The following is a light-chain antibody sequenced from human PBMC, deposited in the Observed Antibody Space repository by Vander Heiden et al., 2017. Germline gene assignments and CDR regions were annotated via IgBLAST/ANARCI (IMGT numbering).Light chain of an antibody. CDR1: ALPKQY. J-gene: IGLJ3*02. Sequence: SSELPQPPSVPLSPGQTARITCSGDALPKQYAYWYQQKPGQAPVLVIYKDSERPSGIPERFSGSSSGTTVTLTISGVQAEDEADYYCQSADSSGTYPVFGGGTKLTVL. CDR2: KDS. CDR3: QSADSSGTYPV. V-gene: IGLV3-25*03.